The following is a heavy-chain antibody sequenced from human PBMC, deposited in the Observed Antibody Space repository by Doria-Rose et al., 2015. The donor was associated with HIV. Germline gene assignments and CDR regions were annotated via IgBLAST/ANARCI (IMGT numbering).Heavy chain of an antibody. D-gene: IGHD6-13*01. CDR2: IVSDDER. CDR3: ARVKSSRWYHKYYFDF. V-gene: IGHV2-26*01. J-gene: IGHJ4*02. CDR1: VVSLSSPGMG. Sequence: QITLKESGPVLVKPTETLTLTCTVSVVSLSSPGMGVSWIRQPPGKALEWLANIVSDDERSYKTSLKSRLTISRGTSKRQVVLTMTDMDPVDTATYYCARVKSSRWYHKYYFDFWGQGTLVIVSA.